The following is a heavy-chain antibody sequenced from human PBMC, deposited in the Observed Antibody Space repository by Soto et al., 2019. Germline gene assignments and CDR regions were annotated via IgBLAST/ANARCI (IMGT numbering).Heavy chain of an antibody. CDR2: ISSDGSST. CDR1: GVTFNDYV. J-gene: IGHJ6*02. D-gene: IGHD1-26*01. CDR3: ARAVGATRRAYYYYYGMDV. Sequence: LRLCGSASGVTFNDYVVHWVRQAPGKGLDWVAAISSDGSSTYYADSVKGRFTISRDNSKNTLYLQVNSLRAEDTAVYYCARAVGATRRAYYYYYGMDVWGQGTTVPVSS. V-gene: IGHV3-30*03.